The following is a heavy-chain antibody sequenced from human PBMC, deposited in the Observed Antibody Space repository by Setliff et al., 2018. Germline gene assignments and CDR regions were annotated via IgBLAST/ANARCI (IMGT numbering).Heavy chain of an antibody. D-gene: IGHD6-19*01. CDR2: IYPGDSDT. V-gene: IGHV5-51*01. CDR1: GYSFTSYW. J-gene: IGHJ3*02. CDR3: ARQAVAGSDAFDI. Sequence: PGESLKISCKGSGYSFTSYWIGWVRQMPGKGLEWMGIIYPGDSDTRYSPSFQGQVTISADKSISTAYLQWSCLKASDTAMYYCARQAVAGSDAFDIWGQGTMVTVSS.